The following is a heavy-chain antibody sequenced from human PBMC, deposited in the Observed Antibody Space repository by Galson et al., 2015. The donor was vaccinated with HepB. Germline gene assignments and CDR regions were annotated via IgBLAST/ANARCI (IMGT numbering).Heavy chain of an antibody. J-gene: IGHJ4*02. Sequence: SVKVSCKASGYTFTSYGISWVRQAPGQGLEWMGWISAYNGNTNYAQKLQGRVTMTTDTSTSTAYMELRSLGSDDTAVYYCARDSRMRGRGVIQFGYWGQGTLVTVSS. CDR3: ARDSRMRGRGVIQFGY. CDR1: GYTFTSYG. CDR2: ISAYNGNT. D-gene: IGHD3-10*01. V-gene: IGHV1-18*01.